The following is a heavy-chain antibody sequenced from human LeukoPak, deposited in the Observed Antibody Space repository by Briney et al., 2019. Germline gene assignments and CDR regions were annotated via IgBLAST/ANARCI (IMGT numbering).Heavy chain of an antibody. D-gene: IGHD6-13*01. Sequence: SQTLSLTCTVSGGSIRGYFWTWIRQPPGKGLEWIGYIYYSGSTNYNPSLKSRVTIAVDTSKNQFSLRLNSVTAADTAVYYCAMAYSSSWYYFDYWGQGTLVTVSS. CDR3: AMAYSSSWYYFDY. CDR1: GGSIRGYF. CDR2: IYYSGST. V-gene: IGHV4-59*01. J-gene: IGHJ4*02.